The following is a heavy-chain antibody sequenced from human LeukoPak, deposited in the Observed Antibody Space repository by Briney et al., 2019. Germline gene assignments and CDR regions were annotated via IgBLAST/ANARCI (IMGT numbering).Heavy chain of an antibody. Sequence: ASVKVSCKASGYTFTGYYMRWVRQAPGQGLEWMGRINPNSGGTNYAQKFQGRVTMTRDTSISTAYVELSRLRSDDTAVYYCARDILYCTDGLRNPWGQGTLVTVSS. CDR3: ARDILYCTDGLRNP. V-gene: IGHV1-2*06. J-gene: IGHJ5*02. CDR1: GYTFTGYY. CDR2: INPNSGGT. D-gene: IGHD2-8*01.